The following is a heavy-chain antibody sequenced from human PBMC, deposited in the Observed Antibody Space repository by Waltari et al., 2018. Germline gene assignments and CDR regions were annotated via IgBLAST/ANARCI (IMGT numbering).Heavy chain of an antibody. CDR1: GFTFSSYS. CDR3: AGDGWPSSGWPPGQY. Sequence: EVQLVESGGGLVQPGGSLRLSCAVSGFTFSSYSMNWVRQAPGKGPEWVSYISSSSSTIYYADAAKCRFTISRDNAKNSLYLQINSLRAEDTAVYYCAGDGWPSSGWPPGQYWGQGTLVTVSS. D-gene: IGHD6-19*01. V-gene: IGHV3-48*01. CDR2: ISSSSSTI. J-gene: IGHJ4*02.